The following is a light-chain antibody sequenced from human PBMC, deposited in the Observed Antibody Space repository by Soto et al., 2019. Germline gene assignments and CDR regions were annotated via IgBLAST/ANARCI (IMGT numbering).Light chain of an antibody. CDR2: DTS. CDR3: QQYDTSEII. Sequence: EFVLTQSPGTLSLSPGERATLSCRASQSLTNSFMAWYQQKPGQAPRLLIYDTSSRASGIPDRFSGSGSGTDFTLTISRLETEDFAVFYCQQYDTSEIIFGQGTRLEIK. V-gene: IGKV3-20*01. J-gene: IGKJ5*01. CDR1: QSLTNSF.